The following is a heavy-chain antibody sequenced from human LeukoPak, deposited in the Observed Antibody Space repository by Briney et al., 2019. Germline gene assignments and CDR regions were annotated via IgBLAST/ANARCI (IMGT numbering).Heavy chain of an antibody. J-gene: IGHJ3*02. CDR2: INPDGGST. V-gene: IGHV1-46*01. CDR3: ARDAFGAEFAFDI. CDR1: GYTFTNYY. Sequence: ASVKVSCKASGYTFTNYYIHWVRQAPGQGLEWMGKINPDGGSTTYAQKFQGRVTMTGDTSTSTVYMELSSLRSEDTAVYYCARDAFGAEFAFDIWGQGTMVTVSS. D-gene: IGHD3-10*01.